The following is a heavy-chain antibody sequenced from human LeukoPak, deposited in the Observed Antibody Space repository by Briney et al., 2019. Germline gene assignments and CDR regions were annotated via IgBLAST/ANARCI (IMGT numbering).Heavy chain of an antibody. CDR2: IYYSGST. CDR3: AREGVRGVD. J-gene: IGHJ4*02. V-gene: IGHV4-59*01. CDR1: GGSISSYY. Sequence: SETLSLTCTVSGGSISSYYWSWIRQPPGKGLEWIGYIYYSGSTNYNPSLKSRVTISVDTSKNQFSLKLSSVTAADTAVYYCAREGVRGVDWGQGTLVTVSS. D-gene: IGHD3-10*01.